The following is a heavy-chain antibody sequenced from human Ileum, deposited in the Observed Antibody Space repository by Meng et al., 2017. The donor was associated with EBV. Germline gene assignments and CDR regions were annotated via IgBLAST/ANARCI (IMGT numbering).Heavy chain of an antibody. Sequence: QGQLVEFGGGVVQPGRSRRLSCAAAGFTFSINGMHWVRQAPGKGLEWVAVIWNDGSNKYYADSVKGRFTISRDNSKNTLYLQMNSLRVEDTAVYFCVRDRESSSGWVLDHWGQGALVTVSS. J-gene: IGHJ4*02. CDR1: GFTFSING. CDR3: VRDRESSSGWVLDH. D-gene: IGHD6-19*01. CDR2: IWNDGSNK. V-gene: IGHV3-33*01.